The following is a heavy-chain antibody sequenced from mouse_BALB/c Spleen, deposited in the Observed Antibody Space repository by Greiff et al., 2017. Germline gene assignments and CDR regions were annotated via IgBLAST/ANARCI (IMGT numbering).Heavy chain of an antibody. CDR1: GFTFSSYA. D-gene: IGHD2-4*01. CDR2: ISSGGSYT. J-gene: IGHJ4*01. Sequence: EVKLMESGGGLVKPGGSLKLSCAASGFTFSSYAMSWVRQSPEKRLEWVAEISSGGSYTYYPDTVTGRFTISRDNAKNTLYLEMSSLRSEDTAMYYCAREDDYDGEYAMDYWGQGTSVTVSS. CDR3: AREDDYDGEYAMDY. V-gene: IGHV5-9-4*01.